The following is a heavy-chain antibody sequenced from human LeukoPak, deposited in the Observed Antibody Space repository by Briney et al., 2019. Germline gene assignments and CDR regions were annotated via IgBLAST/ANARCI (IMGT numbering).Heavy chain of an antibody. J-gene: IGHJ5*02. CDR2: INPSGGST. D-gene: IGHD2-15*01. CDR1: GYTFTSYY. Sequence: GASVKVSCKASGYTFTSYYMHWVRQAPGQGLEWMGIINPSGGSTSYAQKFQGRVTMTRDMSTSTVYMELSGLRSDDTAVYYCARLYCSGGSCYSKGWFDPWGQGTLVTVSS. V-gene: IGHV1-46*01. CDR3: ARLYCSGGSCYSKGWFDP.